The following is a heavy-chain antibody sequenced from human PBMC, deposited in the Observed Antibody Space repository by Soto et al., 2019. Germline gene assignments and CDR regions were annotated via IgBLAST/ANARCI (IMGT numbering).Heavy chain of an antibody. Sequence: SVKVSCKASGGTFSSYAISWVRQAPGQGLEWMGGIIPIFGTANYAQKFQGRVTITANESTSTAYMELSSLRSEDTAVYYCARDGYSSGWSLDYWGQGTLVTVSS. CDR2: IIPIFGTA. CDR1: GGTFSSYA. V-gene: IGHV1-69*13. D-gene: IGHD6-19*01. CDR3: ARDGYSSGWSLDY. J-gene: IGHJ4*02.